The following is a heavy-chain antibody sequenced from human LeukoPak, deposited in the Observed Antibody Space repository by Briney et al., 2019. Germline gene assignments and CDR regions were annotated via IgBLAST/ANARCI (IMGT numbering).Heavy chain of an antibody. CDR3: ARDSPDGSGTYYYDSPDY. D-gene: IGHD3-10*01. CDR2: ISAYNGNT. V-gene: IGHV1-18*01. Sequence: SVPVSCKASGYTFSSYGISWVRQAPGQGLEWMGWISAYNGNTNYRQKLQCRVPMTTDTSTSTAYMDLRSLRSDDTAIYYCARDSPDGSGTYYYDSPDYWGQGTRDPVSS. CDR1: GYTFSSYG. J-gene: IGHJ4*02.